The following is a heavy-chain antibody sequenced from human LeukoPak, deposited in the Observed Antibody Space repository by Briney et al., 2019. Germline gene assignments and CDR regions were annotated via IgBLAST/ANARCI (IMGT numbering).Heavy chain of an antibody. J-gene: IGHJ4*02. V-gene: IGHV3-48*03. CDR1: GFTFSSYE. Sequence: GGSLRLSCAASGFTFSSYEMNWVRQAPGKGLEWVSYISSSGSTIYYADSVKGRFTISRDNSKNTLYLQMNSLRAEDTAVYYCAGNDIVVVVAATPFRFDYWGQGTLVTVSS. D-gene: IGHD2-15*01. CDR2: ISSSGSTI. CDR3: AGNDIVVVVAATPFRFDY.